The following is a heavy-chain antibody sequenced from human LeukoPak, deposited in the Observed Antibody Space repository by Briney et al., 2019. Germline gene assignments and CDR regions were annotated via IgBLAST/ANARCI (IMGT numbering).Heavy chain of an antibody. CDR3: ASSTTVVTPFDY. CDR2: ITSSSGTI. J-gene: IGHJ4*02. V-gene: IGHV3-48*04. CDR1: GFTFSTYN. D-gene: IGHD4-23*01. Sequence: GGSLRLSCAASGFTFSTYNMNWVRQAPGKGLEWVSYITSSSGTIHYADSVKGRFTISRDNAKNSLYLQMNSLRAEDTAVHYCASSTTVVTPFDYWGQGTLIAVSS.